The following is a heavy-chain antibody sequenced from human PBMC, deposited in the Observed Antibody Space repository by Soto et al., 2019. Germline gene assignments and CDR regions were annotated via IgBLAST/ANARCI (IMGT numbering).Heavy chain of an antibody. J-gene: IGHJ4*02. Sequence: EVQLLETGGGLVQPGGSLRLSCAASGFTFSSYAMSWVRQAPGKGLEWVSAISGSGGSTYYADSVKGRFTISRDNSKNTLYLQINSLRAEDTAVYYCAKYSGSYSGHFDYWGQGTLVTVSS. D-gene: IGHD1-26*01. CDR3: AKYSGSYSGHFDY. CDR1: GFTFSSYA. CDR2: ISGSGGST. V-gene: IGHV3-23*01.